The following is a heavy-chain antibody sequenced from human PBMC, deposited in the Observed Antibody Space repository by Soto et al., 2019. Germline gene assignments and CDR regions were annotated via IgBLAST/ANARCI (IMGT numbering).Heavy chain of an antibody. J-gene: IGHJ3*02. V-gene: IGHV4-39*07. Sequence: SETLSLTCTVSGGSISSSSYYWGWIRQPPGKGLEWIGSIYYSGSTYYNPSLKSRVTISVDTSKNQFSLKLSSVTAADTVVYYCARDIYAVAAPGYAFDIWGQGTMVTVSS. CDR3: ARDIYAVAAPGYAFDI. CDR2: IYYSGST. D-gene: IGHD6-19*01. CDR1: GGSISSSSYY.